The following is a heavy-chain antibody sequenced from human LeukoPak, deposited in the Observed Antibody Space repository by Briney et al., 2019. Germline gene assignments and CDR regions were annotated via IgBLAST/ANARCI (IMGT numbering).Heavy chain of an antibody. Sequence: SETLSLTCTVSGGSISSGDYYWSWIRQPPGKGLEWIGYIYYSGSTYYNPSLKSRVTISVDTSKNQFSLKLSSVTAADTAVYYCARSQGYYDSSGYYSFDYWGQGTLVTVSS. CDR3: ARSQGYYDSSGYYSFDY. V-gene: IGHV4-30-4*01. J-gene: IGHJ4*02. D-gene: IGHD3-22*01. CDR2: IYYSGST. CDR1: GGSISSGDYY.